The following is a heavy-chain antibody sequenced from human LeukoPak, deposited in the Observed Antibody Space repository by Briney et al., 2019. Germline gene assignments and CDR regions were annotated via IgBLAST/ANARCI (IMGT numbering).Heavy chain of an antibody. J-gene: IGHJ3*02. V-gene: IGHV1-2*04. CDR3: ARGFHCSSTSPDPQCAFDI. D-gene: IGHD2-2*01. CDR1: GYTFTGYY. CDR2: INPNSGGT. Sequence: GASVKVSCKASGYTFTGYYMHWVRQAPGQGLEWMGWINPNSGGTNYAQKFQGWVTMTRDTSISTAYMELSSLRSEDTAVYYCARGFHCSSTSPDPQCAFDIWGQGTMVTVSS.